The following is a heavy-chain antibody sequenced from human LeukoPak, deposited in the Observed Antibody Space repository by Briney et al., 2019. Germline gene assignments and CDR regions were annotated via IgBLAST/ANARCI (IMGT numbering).Heavy chain of an antibody. D-gene: IGHD3-10*01. J-gene: IGHJ3*02. CDR1: GFTFSDYY. V-gene: IGHV3-11*04. Sequence: GGSLRLSCAASGFTFSDYYMSWIRQAPGKGLEWVSYISSSGSTIYYADSVKGRFTISRDNAKNSLYLLMNSLRAEDTLVYYGARDRGSRAFDIWGQGTMVTVSS. CDR2: ISSSGSTI. CDR3: ARDRGSRAFDI.